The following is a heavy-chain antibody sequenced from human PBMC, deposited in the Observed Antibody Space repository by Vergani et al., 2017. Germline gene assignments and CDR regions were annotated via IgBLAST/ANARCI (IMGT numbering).Heavy chain of an antibody. J-gene: IGHJ4*02. V-gene: IGHV1-69*17. CDR3: AGLDGAGSYYSHRDY. Sequence: QVQLVQSGAEVKKPGSSVTVSCKASGGTFSSYAISWVRQAPGQGLEWMGGIISIFGIANYAQKFQGRVTITAEKSTSTAYMELNSLRAEDTTSYYCAGLDGAGSYYSHRDYWGQGTLVTVSS. CDR1: GGTFSSYA. D-gene: IGHD3-10*01. CDR2: IISIFGIA.